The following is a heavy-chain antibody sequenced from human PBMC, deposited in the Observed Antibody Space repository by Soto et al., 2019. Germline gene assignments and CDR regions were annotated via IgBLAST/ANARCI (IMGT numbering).Heavy chain of an antibody. Sequence: SGGSLRLSCAGSGFSFGSFPMNWVRQPPGKGLEWVSSISGRGGSTYYSDSVKGRFTISRDNARNTLYLQMNSLRAEDAAAYYFSKDLARAIVAAVNSFDPWGQGTLVTVSS. J-gene: IGHJ5*02. V-gene: IGHV3-23*01. CDR3: SKDLARAIVAAVNSFDP. CDR1: GFSFGSFP. CDR2: ISGRGGST. D-gene: IGHD6-13*01.